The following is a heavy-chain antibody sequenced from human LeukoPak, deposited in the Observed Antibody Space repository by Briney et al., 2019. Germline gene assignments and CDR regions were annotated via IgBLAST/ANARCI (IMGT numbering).Heavy chain of an antibody. CDR1: GFTFSSYA. CDR2: ISSSSSYI. CDR3: ARPVYYDSSGYFGY. D-gene: IGHD3-22*01. Sequence: GGSLRLSCAASGFTFSSYAMSWVRQAPGKGLEWVSSISSSSSYIYYADSVKGRFTISRDNAKNSLYLQMNSLRAEDTAVYYCARPVYYDSSGYFGYWGQGTLVTVSS. J-gene: IGHJ4*02. V-gene: IGHV3-21*01.